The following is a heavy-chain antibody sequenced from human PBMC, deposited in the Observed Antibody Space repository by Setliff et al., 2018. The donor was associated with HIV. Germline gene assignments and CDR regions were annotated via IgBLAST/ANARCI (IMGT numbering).Heavy chain of an antibody. Sequence: GGSLRLSCAASGFTFSSYGMHWVRQAPGKGLEWVAFIRYDGSNKYYADSLKSRVTISVDTSKNQFSLSLTSVTAADTAVYYCARGVPLLPPHYWGQGTLVTVSS. J-gene: IGHJ4*02. V-gene: IGHV3-30*02. CDR1: GFTFSSYG. CDR3: ARGVPLLPPHY. CDR2: IRYDGSNK. D-gene: IGHD2-21*02.